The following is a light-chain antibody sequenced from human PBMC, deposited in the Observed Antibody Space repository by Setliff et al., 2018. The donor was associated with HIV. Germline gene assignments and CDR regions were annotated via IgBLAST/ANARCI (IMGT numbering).Light chain of an antibody. CDR2: SNN. V-gene: IGLV1-44*01. Sequence: QAVLTQPPSASGTPGQRVTISCSGSSSNIGSNTVNWYHQLPGTAPKLLIYSNNQRPSGVPDRFSGSKSGTSASLAISGLQSEDEADYYCAAWDDSLNVVFGTGTKVTV. CDR3: AAWDDSLNVV. CDR1: SSNIGSNT. J-gene: IGLJ1*01.